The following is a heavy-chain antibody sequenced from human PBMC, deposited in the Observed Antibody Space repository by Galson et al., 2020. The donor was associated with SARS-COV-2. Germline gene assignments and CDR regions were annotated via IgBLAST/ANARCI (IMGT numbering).Heavy chain of an antibody. D-gene: IGHD3-3*01. CDR2: INGDGSST. J-gene: IGHJ5*02. CDR1: GFTFSSYW. CDR3: ARDYNFWSGFSPDP. V-gene: IGHV3-74*01. Sequence: GGSLRLSCAASGFTFSSYWMHWVRQVPGKGLVWVSRINGDGSSTSYADSVKGRFTISKDSAKNTLYLQMNSLRAEDTGIYYCARDYNFWSGFSPDPWGQGTLVTVSS.